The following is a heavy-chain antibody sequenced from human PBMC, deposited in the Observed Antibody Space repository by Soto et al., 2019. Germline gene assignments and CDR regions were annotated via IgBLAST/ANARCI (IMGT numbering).Heavy chain of an antibody. V-gene: IGHV3-30*18. CDR2: ISYDGSNK. J-gene: IGHJ4*02. Sequence: GGSLRLSCAASGFTFSSYGMHWVRQAPGKGLEWVAVISYDGSNKNYADSVKGRVTISRDSSKNTLYLQMNSLRAEDTALYYCAKGGPWELPYFDYWGQGTLVTVSS. CDR1: GFTFSSYG. D-gene: IGHD1-26*01. CDR3: AKGGPWELPYFDY.